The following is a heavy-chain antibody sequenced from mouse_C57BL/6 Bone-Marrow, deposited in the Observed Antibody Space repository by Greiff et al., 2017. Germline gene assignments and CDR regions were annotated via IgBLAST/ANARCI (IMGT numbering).Heavy chain of an antibody. CDR3: ARSPCITTLGDAMDY. Sequence: QVQLQQPGAELVMPGASVKLSCKASGYTFTSYWMHWVKQRPGQGLEWIGEIDPSDSYTNYNQKFKGKSTLTVDKSYSTAYLQLSSLTSEDAAVYCGARSPCITTLGDAMDYWGQGTSVTVSS. D-gene: IGHD1-1*01. CDR1: GYTFTSYW. V-gene: IGHV1-69*01. CDR2: IDPSDSYT. J-gene: IGHJ4*01.